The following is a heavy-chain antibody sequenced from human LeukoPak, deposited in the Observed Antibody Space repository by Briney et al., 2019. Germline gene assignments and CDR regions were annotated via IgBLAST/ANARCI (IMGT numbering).Heavy chain of an antibody. V-gene: IGHV4-4*07. Sequence: SETLSLTCTVSGGSISSYYWSRIRQPAGKGLEWIGRIYTSGSTNYNPSLKSRVTMSVDTSKNQFSLKLSSVTAADTAVYYCARDLQAVAGTGAFDIWGQGTMVTVSS. CDR3: ARDLQAVAGTGAFDI. CDR2: IYTSGST. J-gene: IGHJ3*02. CDR1: GGSISSYY. D-gene: IGHD6-19*01.